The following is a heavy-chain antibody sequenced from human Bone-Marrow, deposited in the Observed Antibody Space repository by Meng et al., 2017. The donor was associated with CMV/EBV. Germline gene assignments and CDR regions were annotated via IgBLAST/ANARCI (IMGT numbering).Heavy chain of an antibody. CDR1: GGSFSGYY. Sequence: SETLSLTCAVYGGSFSGYYWSWIRQPPGKGLEWIGEINHSGSTNYNPSLKSRVTISVDTSKNQFSLKPSSVTAADTAVYYCARGPITILYGMDVWVQGTTVTVSS. D-gene: IGHD3-3*01. J-gene: IGHJ6*02. CDR3: ARGPITILYGMDV. V-gene: IGHV4-34*01. CDR2: INHSGST.